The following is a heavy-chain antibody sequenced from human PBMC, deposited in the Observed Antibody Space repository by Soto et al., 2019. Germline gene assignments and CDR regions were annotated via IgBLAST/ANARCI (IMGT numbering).Heavy chain of an antibody. CDR2: IYYSGST. V-gene: IGHV4-61*01. CDR1: GGSVSSGSYY. D-gene: IGHD3-22*01. Sequence: SETLSLTCTVSGGSVSSGSYYWSWIRQPPGKGLEWIGYIYYSGSTNYNPSLKSRVTISVDTSKNQFSLKLSSVTAADTAVYYCARGAYDSSGYSLEYWGQGPLVTVSS. J-gene: IGHJ4*02. CDR3: ARGAYDSSGYSLEY.